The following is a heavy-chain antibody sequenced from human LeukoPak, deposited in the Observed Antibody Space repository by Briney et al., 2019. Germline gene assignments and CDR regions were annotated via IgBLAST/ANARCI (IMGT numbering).Heavy chain of an antibody. CDR2: INPNSGGT. CDR1: GYTFTGYY. J-gene: IGHJ5*02. V-gene: IGHV1-2*02. Sequence: ASVKVSCKASGYTFTGYYMHWVRQAPGQGLEWMGWINPNSGGTNYAQKFQGRVTMTRDTSISTAYLQWSSLKASDTAMYYCARCITMPLRPMFDPWGQGTLVTVSS. D-gene: IGHD3-10*01. CDR3: ARCITMPLRPMFDP.